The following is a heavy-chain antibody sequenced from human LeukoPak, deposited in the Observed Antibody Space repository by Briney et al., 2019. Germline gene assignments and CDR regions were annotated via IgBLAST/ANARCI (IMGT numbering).Heavy chain of an antibody. Sequence: SETLSLTCPVSGGSISYSSYYWGWIRQPPGKGLEWIGSIHYSGSTYYNPSLKSRVTILIDTSKNQFSLKLSSVTAADTAVYYCARVGSGCFDYWGQGTLVTVSS. V-gene: IGHV4-39*07. D-gene: IGHD6-19*01. J-gene: IGHJ4*02. CDR2: IHYSGST. CDR3: ARVGSGCFDY. CDR1: GGSISYSSYY.